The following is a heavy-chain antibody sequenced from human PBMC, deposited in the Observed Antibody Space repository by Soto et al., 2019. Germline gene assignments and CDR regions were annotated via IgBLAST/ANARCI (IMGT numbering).Heavy chain of an antibody. J-gene: IGHJ5*02. CDR3: AAVPYYYDSSGSFGWFDP. Sequence: QLQLQESGPGLVKPSETLSLTCTVSGGSISSSSYYWGWIRQPPGKGLEWIGSIYYSGSTYYNPSLKSRVTMSVDTSKNQFSLKLSSVTAADTAVYYCAAVPYYYDSSGSFGWFDPWGQGILVTVSS. D-gene: IGHD3-22*01. V-gene: IGHV4-39*01. CDR1: GGSISSSSYY. CDR2: IYYSGST.